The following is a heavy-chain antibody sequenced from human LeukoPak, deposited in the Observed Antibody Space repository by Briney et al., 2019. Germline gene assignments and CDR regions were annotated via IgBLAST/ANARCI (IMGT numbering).Heavy chain of an antibody. CDR3: ARARLRRITIFEGEYFQH. Sequence: ASVKVSCKASGYTFTGYYMHWVRQAPGQGLEWMGWINPNSGGTNYAQKFQGRVTMTRDTSISTAYMELSRLRSDDTAVYSCARARLRRITIFEGEYFQHWGQGTLVTVSS. CDR2: INPNSGGT. J-gene: IGHJ1*01. D-gene: IGHD3-3*01. CDR1: GYTFTGYY. V-gene: IGHV1-2*02.